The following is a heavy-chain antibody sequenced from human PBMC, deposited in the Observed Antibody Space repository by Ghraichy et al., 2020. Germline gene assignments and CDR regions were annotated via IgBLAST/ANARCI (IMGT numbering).Heavy chain of an antibody. Sequence: SQTLSLTCAVYGGSFSGYYWSWIRQPPGKGLEWIGEINHSGSTNYNPSLKSRVTISVDTSKNQFSLKLSSVTAADTAVYYCARGKRLRSPAEFFNCSSTSCQIWGSYYYYGMDVWGQGTTVTVSS. CDR3: ARGKRLRSPAEFFNCSSTSCQIWGSYYYYGMDV. J-gene: IGHJ6*02. D-gene: IGHD2-2*01. V-gene: IGHV4-34*01. CDR2: INHSGST. CDR1: GGSFSGYY.